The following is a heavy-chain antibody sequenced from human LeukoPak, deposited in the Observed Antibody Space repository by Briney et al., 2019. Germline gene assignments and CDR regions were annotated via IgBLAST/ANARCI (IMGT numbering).Heavy chain of an antibody. J-gene: IGHJ4*02. CDR3: ARLRRGLRYFDY. Sequence: SETLSLTCTVSGGSISSSSYYWGWIRQPPGKGLEWIGSIYYSGSTYYNPSLKSRVTISVDTSKNQFSLKLSSVTAADTAVYYCARLRRGLRYFDYWGQGTLVTVSS. CDR2: IYYSGST. D-gene: IGHD3-9*01. V-gene: IGHV4-39*01. CDR1: GGSISSSSYY.